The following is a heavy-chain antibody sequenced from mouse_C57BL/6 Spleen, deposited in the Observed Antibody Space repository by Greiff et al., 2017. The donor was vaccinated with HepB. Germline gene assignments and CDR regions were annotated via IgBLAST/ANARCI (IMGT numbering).Heavy chain of an antibody. CDR1: GFTFSSYA. J-gene: IGHJ3*01. CDR3: ASIYYDYYVWFAY. Sequence: EVQRVESGGGLVKPGGSLKLSCAASGFTFSSYAMSWVRQTPEKRLEWVATISDGGSYTYYPDNVKGRFTISRDNAKNNLYLQMSHLKSEDTAMYYCASIYYDYYVWFAYWGQGTLVTVSA. V-gene: IGHV5-4*01. D-gene: IGHD2-4*01. CDR2: ISDGGSYT.